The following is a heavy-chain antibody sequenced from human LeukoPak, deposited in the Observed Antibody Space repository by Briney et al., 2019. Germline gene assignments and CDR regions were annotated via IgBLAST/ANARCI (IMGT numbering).Heavy chain of an antibody. J-gene: IGHJ4*02. D-gene: IGHD1-26*01. CDR3: ATPTVGAIKEDLFDY. CDR1: GYTFTDYY. V-gene: IGHV1-69-2*01. Sequence: GASVKISCKVSGYTFTDYYMHWVQQAPGKGLEWMGLVDPEDGETIYAEKFQGRVTITADTSTDTAYMELSSLRSEDTAVYYCATPTVGAIKEDLFDYWGQGTLVTVSP. CDR2: VDPEDGET.